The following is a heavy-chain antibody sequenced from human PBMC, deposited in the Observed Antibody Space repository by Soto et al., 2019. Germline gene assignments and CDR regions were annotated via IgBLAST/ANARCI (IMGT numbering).Heavy chain of an antibody. D-gene: IGHD3-10*01. J-gene: IGHJ4*02. CDR1: GYTFTNYI. CDR3: ARAPGSYFYYFDS. Sequence: QVQLVQSGPEVKKPGASVKVSCKASGYTFTNYIISWVRQAPGQGLEWMGRISDYNGNADYSQKRQGRVTMTTDTSTNTVYMELRSLTSDDTAVYFCARAPGSYFYYFDSWGQGTQVTVSS. V-gene: IGHV1-18*01. CDR2: ISDYNGNA.